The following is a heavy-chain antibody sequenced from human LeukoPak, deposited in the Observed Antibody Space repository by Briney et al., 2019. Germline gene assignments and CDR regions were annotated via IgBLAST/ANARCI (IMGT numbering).Heavy chain of an antibody. CDR2: ISANKGKT. Sequence: APVKPSYNASRYPFTRYGISWVPEAPGHRLGWLGWISANKGKTNDAEKLQGRVTMTTDSSTSTASREPRRLRCDDTAVYYCARREYCSSTSCYEMPFDNRGQGNPVTVSS. J-gene: IGHJ4*02. D-gene: IGHD2-2*01. CDR3: ARREYCSSTSCYEMPFDN. V-gene: IGHV1-18*01. CDR1: RYPFTRYG.